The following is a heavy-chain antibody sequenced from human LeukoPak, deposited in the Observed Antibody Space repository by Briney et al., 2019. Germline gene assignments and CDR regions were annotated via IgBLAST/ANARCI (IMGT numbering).Heavy chain of an antibody. J-gene: IGHJ4*02. Sequence: GGSLRLSCAAAGFTFRRYWMMWVRQATGKGLECVAKIKEYGTEKHYGDSVKGRFTSSRENAKNSLYLQMNSLRAEDTAVYYCARDYTGGWNDYWGQGTLVTVSS. D-gene: IGHD7-27*01. CDR2: IKEYGTEK. CDR3: ARDYTGGWNDY. CDR1: GFTFRRYW. V-gene: IGHV3-7*01.